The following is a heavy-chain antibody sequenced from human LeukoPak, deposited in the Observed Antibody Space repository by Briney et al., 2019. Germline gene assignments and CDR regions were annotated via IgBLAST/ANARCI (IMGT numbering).Heavy chain of an antibody. J-gene: IGHJ4*02. CDR2: IYSGGST. CDR1: GFTVSSNY. Sequence: GGSLRLSCAASGFTVSSNYMSWVRQAPGKGLEWVSVIYSGGSTYYADSVKGRFTISRDNSKNTLYLQMNSLKASDTAMYYCARSRYSSSWYGDYWGQGTLVTVSS. V-gene: IGHV3-53*01. CDR3: ARSRYSSSWYGDY. D-gene: IGHD6-13*01.